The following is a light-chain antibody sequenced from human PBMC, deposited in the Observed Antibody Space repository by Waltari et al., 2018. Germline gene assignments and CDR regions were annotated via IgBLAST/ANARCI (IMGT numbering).Light chain of an antibody. V-gene: IGKV3-11*01. J-gene: IGKJ5*01. CDR1: QSVNNY. CDR3: QQRSSWPPSIT. Sequence: EIVLTQSPATLSLSPGERATLSCRASQSVNNYLAWYHHKPGKTPRPLIYGVSNRATGIPARCSGSGSGTDYTLTISSLEPEDFAVYYCQQRSSWPPSITFGQGTRLEIK. CDR2: GVS.